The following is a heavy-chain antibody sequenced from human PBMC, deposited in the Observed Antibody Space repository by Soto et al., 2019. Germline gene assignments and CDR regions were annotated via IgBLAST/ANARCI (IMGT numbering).Heavy chain of an antibody. CDR2: IIPIFGTA. CDR1: GGTFSSYA. CDR3: AKHDYGGNSEAYYYYGMDV. Sequence: QVQLVQSGAEVKKPGSSVKVSCKASGGTFSSYAISWVRQAPGQGLEWMGGIIPIFGTANYAQKFQGRVTITADESTSTAYMELSSLRSEDTAVYYCAKHDYGGNSEAYYYYGMDVWGQGTTVTVSS. J-gene: IGHJ6*02. V-gene: IGHV1-69*01. D-gene: IGHD4-17*01.